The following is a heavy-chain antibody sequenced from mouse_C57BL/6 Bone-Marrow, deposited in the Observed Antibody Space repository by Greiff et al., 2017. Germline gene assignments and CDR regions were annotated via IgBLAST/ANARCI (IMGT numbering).Heavy chain of an antibody. Sequence: DVKLQESGGGLVQPGGSLKLSCAASGFTFSDYGMAWVRQAPRKGPEWVAFISNLAYSIYYADTVTGRFTISRENAKNTLYLEMSSLRSEDTAMYYCARFPFYYYGSNYAMDYWGQGTSVTVSS. CDR3: ARFPFYYYGSNYAMDY. D-gene: IGHD1-1*01. CDR1: GFTFSDYG. V-gene: IGHV5-15*01. J-gene: IGHJ4*01. CDR2: ISNLAYSI.